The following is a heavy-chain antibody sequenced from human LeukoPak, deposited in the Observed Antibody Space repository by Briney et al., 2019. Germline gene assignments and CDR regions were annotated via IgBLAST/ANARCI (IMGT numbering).Heavy chain of an antibody. CDR1: GGSISSGGYS. D-gene: IGHD2-15*01. CDR3: ARARLTTRHCSGGSCYRGAFDI. Sequence: SETLSLTCAVSGGSISSGGYSWSWIRQPPGKGLEWIGYIYHSGSTYYNPSLKSRVTISVDRSKNQFSLKLSSVTAADTAVYYCARARLTTRHCSGGSCYRGAFDIWGQGTMVTVSS. V-gene: IGHV4-30-2*01. CDR2: IYHSGST. J-gene: IGHJ3*02.